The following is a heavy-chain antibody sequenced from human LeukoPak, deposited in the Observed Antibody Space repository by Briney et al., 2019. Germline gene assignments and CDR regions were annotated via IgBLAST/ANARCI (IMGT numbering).Heavy chain of an antibody. D-gene: IGHD3-22*01. V-gene: IGHV4-34*01. CDR1: GGSFSGYY. J-gene: IGHJ4*02. CDR3: ARGVYYYDSSGYRTFFDY. CDR2: INHSGST. Sequence: PSETLSLTCAVYGGSFSGYYWSWIRQPPGKGLEWIGEINHSGSTNYNPSLKSRVTISVDTSKNQFSLKLSSVTAADTAVYYCARGVYYYDSSGYRTFFDYWGQGTLVTVSS.